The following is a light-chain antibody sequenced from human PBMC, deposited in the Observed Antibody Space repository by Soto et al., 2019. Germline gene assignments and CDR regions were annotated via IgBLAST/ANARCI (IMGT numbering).Light chain of an antibody. CDR1: HGIRND. V-gene: IGKV1-17*01. Sequence: IQLPQSPSFLSASLVYRFTITYRASHGIRNDYGWYQQKPGKPPKRLTYAASSVQSGVPSRFSGNGSGTEFTITISSLQPDDFATYHCQQYNTYSTFGQGTRLEIK. CDR3: QQYNTYST. CDR2: AAS. J-gene: IGKJ5*01.